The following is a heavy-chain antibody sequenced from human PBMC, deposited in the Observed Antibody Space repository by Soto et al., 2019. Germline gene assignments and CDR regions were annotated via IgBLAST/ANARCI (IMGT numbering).Heavy chain of an antibody. J-gene: IGHJ6*02. CDR1: GFTFSSYG. CDR3: AKDHIVVVEVGTLGEDGMDV. V-gene: IGHV3-30*18. D-gene: IGHD2-2*01. Sequence: QVQLVESGGGVVQPGRSLRLSCAASGFTFSSYGMHWVRQAPGKGLEWVAVISYDGSNKYYADSVKGRFTISRDNSKNTLYLQMNSLRAEDTAVYYCAKDHIVVVEVGTLGEDGMDVWGQGTTVTVSS. CDR2: ISYDGSNK.